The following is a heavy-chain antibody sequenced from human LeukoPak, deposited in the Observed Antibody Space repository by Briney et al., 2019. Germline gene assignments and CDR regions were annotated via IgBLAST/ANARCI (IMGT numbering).Heavy chain of an antibody. CDR2: VFVTGNT. D-gene: IGHD3-10*01. V-gene: IGHV4-4*07. CDR3: ASELYQLLWGAGWFDP. J-gene: IGHJ5*02. CDR1: DDSISSYY. Sequence: PSETLSLTCSVSDDSISSYYWSWIRQPAGKGLEWIGRVFVTGNTNYNPSLRSRVSMSLDTSKKQFSLRLSSVTAADTAVYYCASELYQLLWGAGWFDPWGQGTLVTVSS.